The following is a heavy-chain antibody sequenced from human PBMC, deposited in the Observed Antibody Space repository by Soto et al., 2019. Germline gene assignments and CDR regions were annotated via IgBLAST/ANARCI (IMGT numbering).Heavy chain of an antibody. V-gene: IGHV3-33*01. CDR3: ARDDAFANENAFDL. CDR2: ISPK. D-gene: IGHD1-1*01. Sequence: PGGSLRLSCAVSGFSFRTYGFHWVRQPPGKGLQWVAVISPKGHSDSVEGRFTISRDNSKDTLYLQMNNLRAEDTAAYYCARDDAFANENAFDLWGQGTKVTVSS. CDR1: GFSFRTYG. J-gene: IGHJ3*01.